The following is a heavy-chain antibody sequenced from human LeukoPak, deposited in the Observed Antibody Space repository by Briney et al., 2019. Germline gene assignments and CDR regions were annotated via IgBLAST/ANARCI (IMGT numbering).Heavy chain of an antibody. Sequence: GGSLRLSCAASGFTFNSYEMNWVRQAPGKGLEWVSYISSSGSTMYYADSVRGRLTISRENAKNLLYLEVNSLRAEDTAVYYCSTAKFDNWGQGTLVTVSS. J-gene: IGHJ4*02. CDR3: STAKFDN. V-gene: IGHV3-48*03. CDR2: ISSSGSTM. CDR1: GFTFNSYE.